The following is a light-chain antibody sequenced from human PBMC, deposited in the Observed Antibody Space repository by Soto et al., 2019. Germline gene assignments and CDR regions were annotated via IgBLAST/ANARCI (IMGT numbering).Light chain of an antibody. CDR1: SSDFGGYNY. CDR2: EVS. Sequence: QSALTQPASVSGSPGQSITISCTGTSSDFGGYNYVSWYQQHPRKAPKLMIYEVSNRPSGVSDRFSGSKSGNTASLSISGLQAEDEADYYCSSYTSDSTVVFGGGTKVTVL. J-gene: IGLJ3*02. CDR3: SSYTSDSTVV. V-gene: IGLV2-14*01.